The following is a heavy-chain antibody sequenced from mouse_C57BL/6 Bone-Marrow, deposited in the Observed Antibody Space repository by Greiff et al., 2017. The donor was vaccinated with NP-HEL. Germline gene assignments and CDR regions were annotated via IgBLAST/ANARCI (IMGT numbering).Heavy chain of an antibody. CDR1: GYTFTSYW. D-gene: IGHD1-1*01. J-gene: IGHJ4*01. Sequence: QVQLQQPGAELVKPGASVKLSCKASGYTFTSYWMHWVKQRPGRGLEWIGRIDPNSGGTKYNEQFKSKATLTVDKPSSTAYMQLSSLTSEDSAVYYCAITTVVARYYAMDYWGQGTSVTVSS. V-gene: IGHV1-72*01. CDR2: IDPNSGGT. CDR3: AITTVVARYYAMDY.